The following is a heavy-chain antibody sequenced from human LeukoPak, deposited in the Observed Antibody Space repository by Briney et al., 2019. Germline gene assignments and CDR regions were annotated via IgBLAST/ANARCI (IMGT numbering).Heavy chain of an antibody. V-gene: IGHV1-18*01. CDR1: GYTFTSYG. CDR2: ISAYNGNT. CDR3: ARRRGYSGSYYFDY. J-gene: IGHJ4*02. D-gene: IGHD1-26*01. Sequence: ASAKVSCKASGYTFTSYGISWVRQAPGQGLEWMGWISAYNGNTNYAQKLQGRVTMTTDTSTSTAYMELRSLRSDDTAVYYCARRRGYSGSYYFDYWGQGTLVTVSS.